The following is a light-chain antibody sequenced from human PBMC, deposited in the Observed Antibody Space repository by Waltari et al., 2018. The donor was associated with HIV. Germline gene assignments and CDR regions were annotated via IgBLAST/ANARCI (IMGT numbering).Light chain of an antibody. CDR2: EVT. V-gene: IGLV2-8*01. J-gene: IGLJ2*01. CDR3: SSYSGRNRSVI. CDR1: SSDVGGHSY. Sequence: QSALTQPPSASGSPGQAVTISCTGTSSDVGGHSYVSWYQQHPGKAPKLIISEVTKRPSGVHDRFSGSKSGNTASLTVSGLQAEDEGDYFCSSYSGRNRSVIFGGGTRVTVL.